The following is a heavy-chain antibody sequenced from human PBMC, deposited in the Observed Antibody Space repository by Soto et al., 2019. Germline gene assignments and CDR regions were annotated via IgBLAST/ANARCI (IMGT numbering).Heavy chain of an antibody. CDR2: IYYSGST. CDR3: ARARPIRYDILTGYYDY. Sequence: QVQLQESGPGLVKPSQTLSLTCTVSGGSISSGGYYWSWIRQHPGKGLEWIGYIYYSGSTYYNPSLKSRVTISVDTSKNQFSLKLSSVTAADTAVYYCARARPIRYDILTGYYDYWGQGTLVTVSS. D-gene: IGHD3-9*01. V-gene: IGHV4-31*03. CDR1: GGSISSGGYY. J-gene: IGHJ4*02.